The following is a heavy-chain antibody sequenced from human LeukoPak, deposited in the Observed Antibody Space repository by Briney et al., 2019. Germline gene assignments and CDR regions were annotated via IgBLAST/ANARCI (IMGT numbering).Heavy chain of an antibody. CDR3: ARVYSGSPGHAFDI. D-gene: IGHD1-26*01. J-gene: IGHJ3*02. CDR2: INPNSGGT. Sequence: ASVKVSCEASGYTFTGYYMHWVRQAPGQGLEWMGWINPNSGGTNYAQKFQGRVTMTRDTSISTAYMELSRLRSDDTAVYYCARVYSGSPGHAFDIWGQGTMVTVSS. CDR1: GYTFTGYY. V-gene: IGHV1-2*02.